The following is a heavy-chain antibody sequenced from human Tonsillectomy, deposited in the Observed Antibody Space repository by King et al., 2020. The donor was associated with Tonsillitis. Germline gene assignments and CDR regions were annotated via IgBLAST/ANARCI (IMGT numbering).Heavy chain of an antibody. CDR3: AREVLRYFDWLSRGGNGMDV. J-gene: IGHJ6*02. Sequence: VQLVESGGGVVQPGRSLRLSCAASGFTFSSYGMHWVRQAPGKGLEWVAVIWYDGSNKYYADSVKGRFTISRDNSKNTLYLQMNSLRAVDTAVYYCAREVLRYFDWLSRGGNGMDVWGQGTTVTVSS. V-gene: IGHV3-33*01. CDR2: IWYDGSNK. CDR1: GFTFSSYG. D-gene: IGHD3-9*01.